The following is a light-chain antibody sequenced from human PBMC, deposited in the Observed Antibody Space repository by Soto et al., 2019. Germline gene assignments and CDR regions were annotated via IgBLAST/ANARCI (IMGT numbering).Light chain of an antibody. CDR3: SSYKTGSAEV. CDR1: SSDVGAYDF. J-gene: IGLJ1*01. CDR2: DVN. Sequence: SALTQPASVSGSPGQSIAMSCTGTSSDVGAYDFVSWYQQHPGKAPKLLIYDVNNRPSGISSRFSGSKSGNTASLTISGLQAEDEDEYYCSSYKTGSAEVFGTGTKVTVL. V-gene: IGLV2-14*03.